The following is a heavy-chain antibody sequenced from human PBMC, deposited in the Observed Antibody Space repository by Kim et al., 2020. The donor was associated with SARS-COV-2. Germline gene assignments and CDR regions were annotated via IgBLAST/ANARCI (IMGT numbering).Heavy chain of an antibody. V-gene: IGHV4-39*01. CDR1: GGSISSSSYY. CDR2: IYYSGST. D-gene: IGHD3-10*01. Sequence: SETLSLTCTFSGGSISSSSYYWVWIRHPPGKGLDWIGRIYYSGSTYYNPSLKGRVTISVDTSKNQFSLKLSSVTAADTAVYYCARAETYCYGSGSYYPNYLDYCGQGTLVTLSP. J-gene: IGHJ4*02. CDR3: ARAETYCYGSGSYYPNYLDY.